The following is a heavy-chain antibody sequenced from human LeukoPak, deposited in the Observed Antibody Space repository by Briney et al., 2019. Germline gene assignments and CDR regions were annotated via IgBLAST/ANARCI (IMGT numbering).Heavy chain of an antibody. D-gene: IGHD3-16*01. CDR1: GFTFTTYS. J-gene: IGHJ4*02. CDR3: ATHSGGY. Sequence: GGSLRLSCAASGFTFTTYSMNWVRQAPGKGLEWVAFIRYDGSNKYYADSVKGRFTISRDNSKNTLYLQMNSLRAEDTAVYYCATHSGGYWGQGTLVTVSS. V-gene: IGHV3-30*02. CDR2: IRYDGSNK.